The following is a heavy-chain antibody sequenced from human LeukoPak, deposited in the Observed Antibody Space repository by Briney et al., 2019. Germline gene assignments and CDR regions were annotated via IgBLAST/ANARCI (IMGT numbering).Heavy chain of an antibody. CDR3: TRAKRIRDLDSSYYYYYYMDV. CDR2: IRSKAYGGTT. CDR1: GFTFGDYA. D-gene: IGHD6-13*01. J-gene: IGHJ6*03. V-gene: IGHV3-49*04. Sequence: GGSLRLSCTASGFTFGDYAMSWVRQAPGKGLEWVGFIRSKAYGGTTEYAASVKGRFTISRDDSKSIAYLQMNSLKTEDTAVYYCTRAKRIRDLDSSYYYYYYMDVWGKGTTVTVSS.